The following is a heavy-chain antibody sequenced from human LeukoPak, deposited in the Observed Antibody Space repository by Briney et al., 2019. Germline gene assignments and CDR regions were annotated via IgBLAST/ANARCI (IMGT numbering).Heavy chain of an antibody. CDR2: IKEDGTEE. CDR3: ARGDRRFEY. J-gene: IGHJ4*02. D-gene: IGHD2-21*01. Sequence: QPGGSLRLSCAASGFTFSTYWMTRVRQAPGKGLEWVANIKEDGTEEYYVDSVKGRFTISRDNAKNSLSLQMKSLRPEDTAVYYCARGDRRFEYWGQGTLVTVSS. V-gene: IGHV3-7*01. CDR1: GFTFSTYW.